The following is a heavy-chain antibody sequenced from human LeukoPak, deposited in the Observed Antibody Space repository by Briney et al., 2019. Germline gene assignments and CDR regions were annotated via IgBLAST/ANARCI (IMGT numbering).Heavy chain of an antibody. J-gene: IGHJ4*02. CDR3: ARDGVTNFDY. D-gene: IGHD5-18*01. V-gene: IGHV3-74*01. CDR1: GFTFSSYW. Sequence: PGGSLRLSCAASGFTFSSYWMHWVRQAPGKALVWVSRINTDGSSTSYADSVKGRFTISRDNAKNTLYLQMNSLRAEDTAVYYCARDGVTNFDYWGQGTLVTVSS. CDR2: INTDGSST.